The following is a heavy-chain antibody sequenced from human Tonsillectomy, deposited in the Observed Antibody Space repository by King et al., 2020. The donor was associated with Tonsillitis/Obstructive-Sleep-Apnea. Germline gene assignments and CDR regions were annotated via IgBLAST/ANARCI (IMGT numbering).Heavy chain of an antibody. CDR1: GGTFSSYA. Sequence: QLVQSGAEVKKPGSSVKVSCKASGGTFSSYAISWVRQAPGQGLEWMGGIIPIFGTANYAQKFQGRVTITADESTSTAYMELSSLRSEDTAVYYCARGTIFGVVRYYYYYMDVWGKGTTVTVSS. D-gene: IGHD3-3*01. V-gene: IGHV1-69*12. CDR3: ARGTIFGVVRYYYYYMDV. CDR2: IIPIFGTA. J-gene: IGHJ6*03.